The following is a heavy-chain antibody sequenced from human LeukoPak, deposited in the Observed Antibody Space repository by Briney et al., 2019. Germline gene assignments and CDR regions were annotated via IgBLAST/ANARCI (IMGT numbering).Heavy chain of an antibody. J-gene: IGHJ4*02. D-gene: IGHD3-22*01. Sequence: PSETLSLTCAVYGGSFSGYYGSWIRQPPGKGLEWIGEINHSGSTNYNPSLKSRVTISVDTSKNQFSLKLSSVTAADTAVYYCARGSHYYDSSRGIPNSQIDYWGQGTLVTVSS. CDR2: INHSGST. V-gene: IGHV4-34*01. CDR3: ARGSHYYDSSRGIPNSQIDY. CDR1: GGSFSGYY.